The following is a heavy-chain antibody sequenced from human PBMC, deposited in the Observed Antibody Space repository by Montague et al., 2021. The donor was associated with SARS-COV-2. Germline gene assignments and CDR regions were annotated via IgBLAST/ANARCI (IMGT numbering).Heavy chain of an antibody. CDR1: GGSFSGYY. D-gene: IGHD3-22*01. CDR3: ARSHQGTTMIVVVMIGEKYYFDY. J-gene: IGHJ4*02. CDR2: INHSGST. V-gene: IGHV4-34*01. Sequence: SQTLSLTCAVYGGSFSGYYWSWIRQPPGKGLEWIGEINHSGSTNYNPSLKSRVTLSVDTSKNQFSLKLSSVTAADTAVYYCARSHQGTTMIVVVMIGEKYYFDYWGQGTLVTVSS.